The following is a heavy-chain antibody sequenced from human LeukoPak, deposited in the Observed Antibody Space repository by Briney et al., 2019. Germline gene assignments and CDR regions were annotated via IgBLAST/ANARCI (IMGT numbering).Heavy chain of an antibody. CDR3: ARAEGSGYDYYFEY. D-gene: IGHD5-12*01. CDR2: IYSGGST. J-gene: IGHJ4*02. CDR1: GFTVSSNY. V-gene: IGHV3-53*01. Sequence: GGSLRLSCAASGFTVSSNYMSWVRQAPGKGLEWVSVIYSGGSTYYADSVKGRFTISRDNSKNTLYLQMNSLRAEDTAVYYCARAEGSGYDYYFEYWGQGTVVTVSS.